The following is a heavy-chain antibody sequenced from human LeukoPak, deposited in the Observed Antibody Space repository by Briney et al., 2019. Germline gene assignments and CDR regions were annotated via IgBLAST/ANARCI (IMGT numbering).Heavy chain of an antibody. CDR3: VKVSSTVGATYFDY. CDR1: GFTFSSYA. J-gene: IGHJ4*02. CDR2: VTSDGGTT. D-gene: IGHD1-26*01. V-gene: IGHV3-64D*06. Sequence: GGSRRLSCSASGFTFSSYAMHWVRQAPGKGLEYISGVTSDGGTTYHADSVKGRFTISRDNSKNTLYLQMSSLRVEDTAVYYCVKVSSTVGATYFDYWGQGTLVTVSS.